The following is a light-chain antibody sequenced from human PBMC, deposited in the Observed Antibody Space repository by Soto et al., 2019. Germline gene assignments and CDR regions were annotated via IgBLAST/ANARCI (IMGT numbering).Light chain of an antibody. J-gene: IGKJ1*01. CDR1: QAISTW. Sequence: DIQMTQSPSSVSASVGDRVTITCRASQAISTWLAWYDKKPGKAPKLLIYAASNLQTGVPSRFSGSGSGTDFTLTISSLQPEDFAPYYFQQANSFPRTFGQGTKVEIK. CDR3: QQANSFPRT. V-gene: IGKV1D-12*01. CDR2: AAS.